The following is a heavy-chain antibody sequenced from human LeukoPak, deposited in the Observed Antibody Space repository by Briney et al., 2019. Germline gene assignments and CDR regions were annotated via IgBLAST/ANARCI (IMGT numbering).Heavy chain of an antibody. CDR3: VIEDVPGGLGY. J-gene: IGHJ4*02. D-gene: IGHD3-16*01. Sequence: PGGSLRLSCGASGFTFSSTWMHWVRQAPGKGLVWISRINPDGTKTGHADSVKGQFTISRDNAKNTLYLQVNSLRAEDTAVYYCVIEDVPGGLGYWGPGTLVTVPS. CDR2: INPDGTKT. V-gene: IGHV3-74*01. CDR1: GFTFSSTW.